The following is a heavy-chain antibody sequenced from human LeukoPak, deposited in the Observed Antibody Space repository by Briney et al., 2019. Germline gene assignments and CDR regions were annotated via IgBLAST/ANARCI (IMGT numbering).Heavy chain of an antibody. CDR1: GFTFSNYW. V-gene: IGHV3-7*03. J-gene: IGHJ4*02. Sequence: PGGSLRLSCVVSGFTFSNYWMDWVRQAPGKGLEWVAFIGQDGRETNYADSVKGRFTISRDNSKNTLYLQMNNLRAEDTAVYYCAKPLEKYTYGGNFDYWGQGLLVTVSS. CDR2: IGQDGRET. D-gene: IGHD4-23*01. CDR3: AKPLEKYTYGGNFDY.